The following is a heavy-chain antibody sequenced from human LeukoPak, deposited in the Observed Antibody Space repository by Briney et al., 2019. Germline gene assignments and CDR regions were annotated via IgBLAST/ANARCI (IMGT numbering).Heavy chain of an antibody. Sequence: PGGSLRLSCAASGFTFDDYAMHWVRHAPGKGLEWVSGISWNSGSIGYADSVKGRFTISRDNAKNSLYLQMNSLRAEDTALYYCAKDIYGDGTDAFDIWGQGTMVTVSS. J-gene: IGHJ3*02. V-gene: IGHV3-9*01. D-gene: IGHD4-17*01. CDR2: ISWNSGSI. CDR3: AKDIYGDGTDAFDI. CDR1: GFTFDDYA.